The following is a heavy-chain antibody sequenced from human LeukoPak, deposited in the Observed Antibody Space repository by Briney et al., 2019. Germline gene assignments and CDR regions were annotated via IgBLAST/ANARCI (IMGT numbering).Heavy chain of an antibody. V-gene: IGHV3-30*02. Sequence: PGGSLRLSCAASGFVFSNNGMHWVRQAPGKGLEWVAFVRYGGSNEYYADSVEGRFTISRDNAKNTLFLHMNSLRVDDTAVYSCAKESGSGWHSEGPHFWGLGTLVTVSS. CDR3: AKESGSGWHSEGPHF. D-gene: IGHD6-19*01. CDR1: GFVFSNNG. CDR2: VRYGGSNE. J-gene: IGHJ4*02.